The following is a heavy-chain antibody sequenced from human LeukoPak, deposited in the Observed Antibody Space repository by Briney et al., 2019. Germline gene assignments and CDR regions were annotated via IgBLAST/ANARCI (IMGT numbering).Heavy chain of an antibody. D-gene: IGHD3/OR15-3a*01. CDR3: ASLGDWLSLEY. Sequence: SETLSLTCAVYGGSFSGYYCSWIRQPPGKGLEWIGEIKQSGSTNYNPSLKGRVTMSVDTSKNQFSLKLSSVTAADTAVYYCASLGDWLSLEYWGQGTLVTVSS. J-gene: IGHJ4*02. V-gene: IGHV4-34*01. CDR1: GGSFSGYY. CDR2: IKQSGST.